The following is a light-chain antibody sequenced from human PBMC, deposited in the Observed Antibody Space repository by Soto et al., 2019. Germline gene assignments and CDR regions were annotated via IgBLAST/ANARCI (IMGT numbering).Light chain of an antibody. Sequence: AIQMTQSPSSLSASVGDRVTITCRASQGIGNRLGWYQQKPGKAPKVLIYAASTLQSGVPSRFSGSGSGPDFTLTISCLQPEDFATYFCLQDYTYPWTFGQGTRVEVK. CDR1: QGIGNR. CDR3: LQDYTYPWT. CDR2: AAS. J-gene: IGKJ1*01. V-gene: IGKV1-6*01.